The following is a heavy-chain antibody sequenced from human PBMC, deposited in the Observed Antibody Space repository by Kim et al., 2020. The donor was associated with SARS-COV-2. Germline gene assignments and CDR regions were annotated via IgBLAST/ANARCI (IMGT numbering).Heavy chain of an antibody. V-gene: IGHV4-39*07. CDR2: P. CDR3: ARGRPPAPFDP. J-gene: IGHJ5*02. Sequence: PYYNPSLKSRVPISVDTSKSPFSLKLTSVTAADTAVYYCARGRPPAPFDPWGQGTLVTVSS.